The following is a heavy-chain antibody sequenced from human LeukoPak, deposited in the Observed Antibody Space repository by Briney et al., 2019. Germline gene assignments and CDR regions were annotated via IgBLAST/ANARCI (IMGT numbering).Heavy chain of an antibody. CDR2: ISSSSTYI. V-gene: IGHV3-21*01. Sequence: GGSLRLSCAASGFSSSNFTMNWIRQAPGKGLEWVSSISSSSTYIYYADSVKGRFTISRDNAKNSLFLQMNSLRAEDTAVYYCARVGVVVVVAYAFDIWGQGTMVTVSS. CDR3: ARVGVVVVVAYAFDI. J-gene: IGHJ3*02. D-gene: IGHD2-15*01. CDR1: GFSSSNFT.